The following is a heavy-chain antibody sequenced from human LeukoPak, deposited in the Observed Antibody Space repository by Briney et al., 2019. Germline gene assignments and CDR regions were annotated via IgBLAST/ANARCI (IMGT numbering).Heavy chain of an antibody. V-gene: IGHV1-18*04. CDR1: GYTFTSYG. CDR2: ISAYNGNT. D-gene: IGHD3-10*01. Sequence: ASVKVSCKASGYTFTSYGISWVRQARGQGLEWMGWISAYNGNTNYAQKLQGRVTMTTDTSTSTAYMELRSLRSDDTAVYYCARGGITTVRGVIISGNTVLKDWGQGTLVTVSS. CDR3: ARGGITTVRGVIISGNTVLKD. J-gene: IGHJ4*02.